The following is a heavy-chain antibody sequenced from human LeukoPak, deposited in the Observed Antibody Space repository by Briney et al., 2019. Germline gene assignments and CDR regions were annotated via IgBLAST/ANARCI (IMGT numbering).Heavy chain of an antibody. D-gene: IGHD4-23*01. Sequence: ASVKVSCKASGYTFTGYYIHWVRQAPGQGLEWMGRINPDTGGTDYAQKFQGRITMTRDTSITTAYMELSRLTSDDTAMYYCARDMTMVVTYDYWGQGTLVTVSS. CDR2: INPDTGGT. CDR1: GYTFTGYY. V-gene: IGHV1-2*06. J-gene: IGHJ4*02. CDR3: ARDMTMVVTYDY.